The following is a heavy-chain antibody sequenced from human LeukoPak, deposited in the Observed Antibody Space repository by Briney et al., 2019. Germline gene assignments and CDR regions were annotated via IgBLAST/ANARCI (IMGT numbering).Heavy chain of an antibody. V-gene: IGHV4-34*01. CDR3: ARGALIAARLSWFDP. CDR2: INHSGST. Sequence: GSLRLSCAASGFTFSNYWSWIRQPPGKGLEWIGEINHSGSTNYNPSPKSRVTISVDTSKNQFSLKLSSVTAADTAVYYCARGALIAARLSWFDPWVQGTRVTVSS. CDR1: GFTFSNY. J-gene: IGHJ5*02. D-gene: IGHD6-6*01.